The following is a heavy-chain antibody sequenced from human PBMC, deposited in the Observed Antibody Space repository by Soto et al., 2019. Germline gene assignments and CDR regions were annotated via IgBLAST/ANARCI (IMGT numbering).Heavy chain of an antibody. V-gene: IGHV3-74*01. J-gene: IGHJ4*02. CDR3: AKGRGYCSSTSCYVGSDY. CDR2: INSDGSDT. Sequence: GSLRLSCAASGFTFNSYWMHWVRQAPGKGLVWVSHINSDGSDTTYADSVKGRFTISRDNAKNTLYLHMNSLRAEDTAVYYCAKGRGYCSSTSCYVGSDYWGQGTLVTVSS. CDR1: GFTFNSYW. D-gene: IGHD2-2*01.